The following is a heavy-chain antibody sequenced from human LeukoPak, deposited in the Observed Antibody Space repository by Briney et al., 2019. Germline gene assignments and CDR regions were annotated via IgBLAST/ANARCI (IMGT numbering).Heavy chain of an antibody. Sequence: ASVNVSCKASDHTFTSYDISWVRQAPGQGLEWMGWISGYNGNTNYAQKFQGRVTMTTDTSTSTAYMELSSLRSEDTAVYYCARERDGYNLFDYWGQGTLVTVSS. V-gene: IGHV1-18*01. J-gene: IGHJ4*02. CDR3: ARERDGYNLFDY. CDR2: ISGYNGNT. CDR1: DHTFTSYD. D-gene: IGHD5-24*01.